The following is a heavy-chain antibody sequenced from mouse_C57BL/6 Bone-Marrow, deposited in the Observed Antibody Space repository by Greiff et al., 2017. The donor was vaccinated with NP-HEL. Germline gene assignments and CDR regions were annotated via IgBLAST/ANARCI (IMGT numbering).Heavy chain of an antibody. CDR1: GYTFTDYN. V-gene: IGHV1-18*01. Sequence: VQLQQSGPELVKPGASVKIPCKASGYTFTDYNMDWVKQSHGKSLEWIGDINPNNGGTIYNQKFKGKATLTVDKSSSTAYMELRSLTSEDTAVYYCARLWFYYAMDYWAQGTSVTVSS. CDR3: ARLWFYYAMDY. CDR2: INPNNGGT. J-gene: IGHJ4*01. D-gene: IGHD1-1*02.